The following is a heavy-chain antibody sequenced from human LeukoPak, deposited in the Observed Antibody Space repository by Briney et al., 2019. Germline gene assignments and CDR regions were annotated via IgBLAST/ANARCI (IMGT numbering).Heavy chain of an antibody. CDR1: GGTFISYA. J-gene: IGHJ4*02. D-gene: IGHD3-22*01. V-gene: IGHV1-69*01. Sequence: SSVTVSFKASGGTFISYAISWVRQAPGQGREWMGGIIPIFGTANYAQKFQGRVTITADESTSTAYMELSSLRSEDTAVYYCARDAGPDSSRYDYWGQGTLVTVSS. CDR3: ARDAGPDSSRYDY. CDR2: IIPIFGTA.